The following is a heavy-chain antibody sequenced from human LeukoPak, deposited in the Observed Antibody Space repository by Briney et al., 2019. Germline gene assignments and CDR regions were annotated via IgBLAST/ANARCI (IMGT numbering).Heavy chain of an antibody. CDR2: MNPNSGNT. J-gene: IGHJ6*02. Sequence: ASVKVPCKASGYTFTSYDINWVRQATGQGLEWMGWMNPNSGNTGYAQKFQGRVTMTWNTSISTAYMELSSLRSEDTAVYYCARVQPAVTYSSSWYYYYYYGMDVWGQGTTVTVSS. V-gene: IGHV1-8*01. D-gene: IGHD6-13*01. CDR1: GYTFTSYD. CDR3: ARVQPAVTYSSSWYYYYYYGMDV.